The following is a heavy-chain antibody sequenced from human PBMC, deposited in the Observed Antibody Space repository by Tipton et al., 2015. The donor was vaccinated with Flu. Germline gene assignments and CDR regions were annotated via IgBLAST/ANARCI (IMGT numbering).Heavy chain of an antibody. CDR2: IYSSGST. D-gene: IGHD3-3*02. J-gene: IGHJ5*02. V-gene: IGHV4-4*07. CDR3: VRSLSRANWFDP. Sequence: TLSLTCTVSGGSINSYYWSWIRQSAGKGLEWIGRIYSSGSTNYNPSLKSRVTMSVDTSKNQFSLKLSSVTAADTAVYYCVRSLSRANWFDPWGQGTLVTVSS. CDR1: GGSINSYY.